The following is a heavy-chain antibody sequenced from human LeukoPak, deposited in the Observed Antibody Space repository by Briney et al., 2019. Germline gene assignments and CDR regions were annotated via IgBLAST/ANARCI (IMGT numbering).Heavy chain of an antibody. CDR3: ARAYSSSWPGPFFDY. CDR1: GYTFTNYA. J-gene: IGHJ4*02. CDR2: INAGYGNT. V-gene: IGHV1-3*03. D-gene: IGHD6-13*01. Sequence: GASVKVSCKASGYTFTNYAMHWVRQAPGQRLEWVGWINAGYGNTKYSQEFQGRVTITRDTSASTAYMELSSLRSEDMAVYYCARAYSSSWPGPFFDYWGQGTLLTVSS.